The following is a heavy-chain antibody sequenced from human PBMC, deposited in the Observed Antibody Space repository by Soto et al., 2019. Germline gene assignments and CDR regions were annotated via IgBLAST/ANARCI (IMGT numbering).Heavy chain of an antibody. D-gene: IGHD2-15*01. V-gene: IGHV2-5*02. CDR3: AHSPLYCSGGSCYSGGGFDS. CDR2: IYWDDDK. J-gene: IGHJ3*02. Sequence: GPTLVNPTQTLTLTCTFSGFSLSTRGVAVGWIRQPPGKALEWLALIYWDDDKRYSPSLKSRLSITKDTSKNQVVLTMTNMDPVDTGTYYCAHSPLYCSGGSCYSGGGFDSWGQGTMVTVSS. CDR1: GFSLSTRGVA.